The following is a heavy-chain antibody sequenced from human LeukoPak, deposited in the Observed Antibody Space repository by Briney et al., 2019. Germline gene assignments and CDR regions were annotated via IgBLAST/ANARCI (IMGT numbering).Heavy chain of an antibody. D-gene: IGHD3-9*01. CDR2: INHSGST. J-gene: IGHJ4*02. CDR1: GGSFSGYY. Sequence: PSETLSLTCAVYGGSFSGYYWSWIRQPPGKGLEWIGEINHSGSTNYNPSLKSRVTISVDTSKNQFSLKLSSVTAADTAVYYCARLGPYYDILTGYYNRPLDYWGQGTLVTVSS. CDR3: ARLGPYYDILTGYYNRPLDY. V-gene: IGHV4-34*01.